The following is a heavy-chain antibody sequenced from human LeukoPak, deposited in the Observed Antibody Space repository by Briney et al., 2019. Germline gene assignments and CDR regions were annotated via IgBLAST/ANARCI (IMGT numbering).Heavy chain of an antibody. J-gene: IGHJ4*02. CDR2: FDPEDGET. CDR1: GYTLTELS. D-gene: IGHD3-22*01. CDR3: VTFTYDSSGYSFEVADY. V-gene: IGHV1-24*01. Sequence: GASVKVSCKVSGYTLTELSMHWVRQAPGKGLEWMGGFDPEDGETTYAQKFQGRVTMTEDTSTDTAYMELSSLRSEDTAVYYCVTFTYDSSGYSFEVADYWGQGTLVTVSS.